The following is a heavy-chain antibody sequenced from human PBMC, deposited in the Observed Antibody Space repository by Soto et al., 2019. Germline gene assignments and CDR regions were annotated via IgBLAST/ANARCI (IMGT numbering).Heavy chain of an antibody. V-gene: IGHV3-23*01. J-gene: IGHJ4*02. CDR3: AKASSSFGFGELFYFDY. Sequence: AGGSLRLSCAASGFTFSSYAMSWVRQAPGKGLEWVSAISGSGGSTYYADSVKGRFTISRDNSKNTLYLQMNSLRAEDTAVYYCAKASSSFGFGELFYFDYWGQGTLVTVSS. D-gene: IGHD3-10*01. CDR1: GFTFSSYA. CDR2: ISGSGGST.